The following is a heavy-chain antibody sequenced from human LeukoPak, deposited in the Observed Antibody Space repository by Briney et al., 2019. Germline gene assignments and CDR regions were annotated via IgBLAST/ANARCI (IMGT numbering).Heavy chain of an antibody. D-gene: IGHD6-19*01. CDR1: GFTFDDYA. CDR2: ISWSSGSI. Sequence: GESLRLSCAASGFTFDDYAMHWGRQAPGQGLEWVSGISWSSGSIGYADSVKGRFTISRDNAKNSLYLQMNSLRAEDMALYYCAKGPSSSGWTYFDYWGQGTLVTVSS. V-gene: IGHV3-9*03. J-gene: IGHJ4*02. CDR3: AKGPSSSGWTYFDY.